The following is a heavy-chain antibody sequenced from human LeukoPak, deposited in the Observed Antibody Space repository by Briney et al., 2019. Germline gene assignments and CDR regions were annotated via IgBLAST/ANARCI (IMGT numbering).Heavy chain of an antibody. J-gene: IGHJ6*03. V-gene: IGHV3-23*01. CDR2: ISGSGGST. CDR3: AKDGQYQLLGGNYYYYYYMDV. Sequence: GGSLRLSCAASGFTFSSYAMTWVRQAPGKGLEWVSGISGSGGSTYYADSVKGRFSISRDNSKNTLYLQMNSLRAEDTAVYYCAKDGQYQLLGGNYYYYYYMDVWGKGTTVTVSS. CDR1: GFTFSSYA. D-gene: IGHD2-2*01.